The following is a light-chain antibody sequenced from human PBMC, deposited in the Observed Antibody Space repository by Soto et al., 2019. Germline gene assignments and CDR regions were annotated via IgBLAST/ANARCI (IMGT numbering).Light chain of an antibody. CDR2: GPS. CDR3: QQHGSSPPSWT. CDR1: QIVTSSY. V-gene: IGKV3-20*01. J-gene: IGKJ1*01. Sequence: EIVLTQSPGTLSLAPGERATLFCRVSQIVTSSYLAWYQQKPGQAPRLLIYGPSSRATGIPDRVSGSGSGTDFTLTISRLEPEDFAVYYCQQHGSSPPSWTFGQGTKVEIK.